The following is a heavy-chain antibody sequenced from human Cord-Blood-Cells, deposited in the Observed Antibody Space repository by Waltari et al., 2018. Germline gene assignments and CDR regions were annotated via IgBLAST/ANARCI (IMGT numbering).Heavy chain of an antibody. J-gene: IGHJ3*02. Sequence: EVQLVESGGGLIQPGGSLRLSCAASGFTVSSNYMSWVRQAPGKGLEWVSVSDSGGSTYYADSLKGRCTISRDNSKNTLYLQMNSLRAEDTAVYYCAKNARGRGYSGYDGAFDIWGQGTMVTVSS. D-gene: IGHD5-12*01. CDR1: GFTVSSNY. CDR2: SDSGGST. CDR3: AKNARGRGYSGYDGAFDI. V-gene: IGHV3-53*01.